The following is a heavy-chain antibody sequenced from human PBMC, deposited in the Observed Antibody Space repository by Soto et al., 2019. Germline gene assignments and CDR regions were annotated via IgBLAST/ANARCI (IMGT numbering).Heavy chain of an antibody. Sequence: SVKVSCKASGGTFSSYTISWVRQAPGQGLEWMGRIIPILGIANYAQKFQGRVTITADKSTSTAYMELSSLRSEDTAVYYCARDGSRFYDILTCYYPPYGMDVWG. V-gene: IGHV1-69*04. CDR2: IIPILGIA. J-gene: IGHJ6*02. D-gene: IGHD3-9*01. CDR3: ARDGSRFYDILTCYYPPYGMDV. CDR1: GGTFSSYT.